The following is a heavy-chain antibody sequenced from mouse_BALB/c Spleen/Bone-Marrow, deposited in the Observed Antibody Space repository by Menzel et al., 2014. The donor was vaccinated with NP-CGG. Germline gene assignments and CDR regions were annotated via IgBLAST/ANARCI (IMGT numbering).Heavy chain of an antibody. D-gene: IGHD1-1*01. CDR3: ASHYYDSSPFAY. J-gene: IGHJ3*01. CDR2: ISNGGGSI. CDR1: GFTFSSYT. Sequence: EVQVVESGGGLVQPGGSLKLSCAASGFTFSSYTMSWVRQTPEKRLVWVAYISNGGGSIYYPDTVKGRFTISRDNDKNTLYLQMSSLKSEDTAMYYCASHYYDSSPFAYWGQGTLVTVSA. V-gene: IGHV5-12-2*01.